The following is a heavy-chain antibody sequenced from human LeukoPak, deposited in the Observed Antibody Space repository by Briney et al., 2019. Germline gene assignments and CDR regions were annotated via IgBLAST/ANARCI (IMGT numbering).Heavy chain of an antibody. Sequence: PGGSLRLSCTTSGFTFSSYAMHWVRQAPGKGLEWVAVISYDGSNKYYADSVKGRFTISRDNSKNTLYLQMNSLRAEDTAVYYCAKDRNPANWGIPDYWGQGTLVTVSS. CDR1: GFTFSSYA. V-gene: IGHV3-30*04. CDR2: ISYDGSNK. D-gene: IGHD3-16*01. CDR3: AKDRNPANWGIPDY. J-gene: IGHJ4*02.